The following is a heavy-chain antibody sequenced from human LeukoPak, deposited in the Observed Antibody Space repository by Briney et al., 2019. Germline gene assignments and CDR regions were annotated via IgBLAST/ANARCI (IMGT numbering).Heavy chain of an antibody. CDR2: IISDGSTT. Sequence: GGSLGLSCAASGFTFSSHWMHWVRQAPGKGMVWASRIISDGSTTNYADSVKGRFTISRDNAKNTLYLQMYSLRAEDTAVYYCARGHVPGSDRHWDYWGQGILVTVSS. D-gene: IGHD3-10*01. CDR3: ARGHVPGSDRHWDY. J-gene: IGHJ4*02. CDR1: GFTFSSHW. V-gene: IGHV3-74*01.